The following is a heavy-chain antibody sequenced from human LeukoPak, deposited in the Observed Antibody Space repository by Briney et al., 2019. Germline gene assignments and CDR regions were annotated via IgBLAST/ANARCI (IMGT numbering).Heavy chain of an antibody. CDR2: IKQDGGEK. CDR1: GFTFSSYW. D-gene: IGHD3-10*01. Sequence: PGGSLRLSCAASGFTFSSYWMSWVRQALGKGLEWVANIKQDGGEKYYVDSVKGRFTISRDNAKNSLYLQMNCLRAEDTAVYYCARDRGWFGFDPWGQGTLVTVSS. CDR3: ARDRGWFGFDP. V-gene: IGHV3-7*03. J-gene: IGHJ5*02.